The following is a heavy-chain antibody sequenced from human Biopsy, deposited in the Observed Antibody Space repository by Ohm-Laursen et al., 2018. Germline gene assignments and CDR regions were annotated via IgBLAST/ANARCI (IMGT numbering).Heavy chain of an antibody. Sequence: GTLSLTCSVSGGSFTGHYWTWIRQPPGKGLEWIGHISHTGYTSYKSSLKSRVTISLDTSRKHFSLRLTSLAAADTAVYYCARGSNEYGGLYFPHWGQGTLVTVSA. CDR1: GGSFTGHY. V-gene: IGHV4-59*11. CDR2: ISHTGYT. CDR3: ARGSNEYGGLYFPH. D-gene: IGHD4-23*01. J-gene: IGHJ1*01.